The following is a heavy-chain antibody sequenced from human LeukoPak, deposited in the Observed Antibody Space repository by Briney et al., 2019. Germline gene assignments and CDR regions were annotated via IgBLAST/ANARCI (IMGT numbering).Heavy chain of an antibody. D-gene: IGHD6-13*01. Sequence: SETLSLTCTVSGGSISSYYWSWIRQPPGKGLEWIGYIYHSGSTNYNPSLKSRVTISVDTSKNQFSLKLSSVTAADTAVYYCARRIAAAGTEFDYWGQGTLVTVSS. CDR3: ARRIAAAGTEFDY. CDR2: IYHSGST. V-gene: IGHV4-59*12. CDR1: GGSISSYY. J-gene: IGHJ4*02.